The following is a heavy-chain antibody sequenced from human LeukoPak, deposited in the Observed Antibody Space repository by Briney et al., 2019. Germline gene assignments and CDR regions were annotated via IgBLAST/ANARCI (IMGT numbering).Heavy chain of an antibody. CDR3: ARDSGRYYDSSGYYPDAFDI. CDR1: GYTFTSYG. Sequence: ASVKVSCKASGYTFTSYGISWVRQAPGQGLEWMGWISAYNGNTNYAQKLQGRVTMTTDTSTSTAYMELRSLRSDDTAVYYCARDSGRYYDSSGYYPDAFDIWGQGTMVTVSS. CDR2: ISAYNGNT. V-gene: IGHV1-18*01. D-gene: IGHD3-22*01. J-gene: IGHJ3*02.